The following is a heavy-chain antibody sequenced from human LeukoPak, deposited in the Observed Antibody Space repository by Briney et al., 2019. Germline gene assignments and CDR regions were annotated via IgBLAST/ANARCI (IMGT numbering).Heavy chain of an antibody. J-gene: IGHJ4*02. Sequence: PETLSLTCTVSGGSISSYYWSWIRQPAGKGLEWIGRIYTSGSTNYNPSLKSRVTMSVDTSKNQFSLKLTSVTAADTAVYYCARRSDYCSGGSCYQGLDYWGQGTLVTVSS. CDR3: ARRSDYCSGGSCYQGLDY. V-gene: IGHV4-4*07. D-gene: IGHD2-15*01. CDR1: GGSISSYY. CDR2: IYTSGST.